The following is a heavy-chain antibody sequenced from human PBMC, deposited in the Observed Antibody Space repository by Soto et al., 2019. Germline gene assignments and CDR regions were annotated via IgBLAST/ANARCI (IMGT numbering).Heavy chain of an antibody. Sequence: ASVKVSCKASGYTFTNYGITWVRQAPGQGLEWLGWISAYNGNTNYAQSLQGRVTMTTDTSTSTAYMELRSLRSDDTAVYYCARDTSRISVAVDFDYWGQGTLVT. CDR3: ARDTSRISVAVDFDY. D-gene: IGHD6-19*01. CDR1: GYTFTNYG. V-gene: IGHV1-18*01. CDR2: ISAYNGNT. J-gene: IGHJ4*02.